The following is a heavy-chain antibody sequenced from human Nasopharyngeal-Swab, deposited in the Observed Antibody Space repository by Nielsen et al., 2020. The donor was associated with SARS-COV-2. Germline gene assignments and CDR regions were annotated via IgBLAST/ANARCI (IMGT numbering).Heavy chain of an antibody. CDR2: INHSGST. D-gene: IGHD3-3*01. V-gene: IGHV4-34*01. J-gene: IGHJ5*02. Sequence: SETLSLTCAVYGGSFSGYYWSWIRQPPGKGLEWIGEINHSGSTNYNPSLKSRVTISVDTSKNQFSLKLSSVTAADTAVHYCARGPRTIFGVVIIGFDPWGQGTLVTVSS. CDR1: GGSFSGYY. CDR3: ARGPRTIFGVVIIGFDP.